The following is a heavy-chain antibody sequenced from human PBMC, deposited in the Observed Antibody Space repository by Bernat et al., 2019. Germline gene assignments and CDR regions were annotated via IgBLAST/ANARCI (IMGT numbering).Heavy chain of an antibody. CDR3: ARASRPHYYDSSGYYYVYWFDP. CDR1: GGTFSSYA. D-gene: IGHD3-22*01. CDR2: IIPIFGTA. V-gene: IGHV1-69*19. J-gene: IGHJ5*02. Sequence: QVQLVQSGAEVKKPGSSVKVSCKASGGTFSSYAISWVRQAPGQGLEWMGGIIPIFGTANYARKFQCRVTITADESTRTACMELSSLRSEYTAVYYCARASRPHYYDSSGYYYVYWFDPWGQGTLVTVSS.